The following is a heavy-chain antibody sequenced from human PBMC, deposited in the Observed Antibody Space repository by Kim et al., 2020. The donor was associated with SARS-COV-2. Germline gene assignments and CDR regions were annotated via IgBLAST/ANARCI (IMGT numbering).Heavy chain of an antibody. CDR2: IGTAGDT. Sequence: GGSLRLSCAASGFTLSSYAMHWVRQATGKGLEWVSAIGTAGDTYYPGSVKGRFTISRENAKNSLYLQMNSLRAGDTAVYYCARGDGDYYYYMDVWGKGTTVTVSS. V-gene: IGHV3-13*01. CDR1: GFTLSSYA. J-gene: IGHJ6*03. CDR3: ARGDGDYYYYMDV. D-gene: IGHD2-21*01.